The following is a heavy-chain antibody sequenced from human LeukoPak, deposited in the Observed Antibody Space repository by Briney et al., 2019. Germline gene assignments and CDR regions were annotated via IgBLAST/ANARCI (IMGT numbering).Heavy chain of an antibody. CDR2: INPNSGGT. V-gene: IGHV1-2*02. Sequence: GASVKVSCKASGYTFTGYYMHWVRQTPGQGLEWMGWINPNSGGTNYAQKFQGRVTMTRDTSISTAYMELSRLRSDDTAVYYCARDKGTSRSYLGGIFDAFDIWGQGTMVTVSS. J-gene: IGHJ3*02. CDR1: GYTFTGYY. CDR3: ARDKGTSRSYLGGIFDAFDI. D-gene: IGHD1-26*01.